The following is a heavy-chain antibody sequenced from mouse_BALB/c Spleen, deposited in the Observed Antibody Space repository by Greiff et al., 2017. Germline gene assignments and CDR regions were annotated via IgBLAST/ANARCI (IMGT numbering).Heavy chain of an antibody. CDR3: ARAITTATDYFDY. Sequence: QVQLQQSGPGLVAPSQSLSITCTVSGFSLTSYGVHWVRQPPGKGLEWLGVIWAGGSTNYNSALMSRLSISKDNSKSQVFLKMSSLQTDDTAMYYCARAITTATDYFDYWGQGTTLTVSS. D-gene: IGHD1-2*01. CDR2: IWAGGST. CDR1: GFSLTSYG. J-gene: IGHJ2*01. V-gene: IGHV2-9*02.